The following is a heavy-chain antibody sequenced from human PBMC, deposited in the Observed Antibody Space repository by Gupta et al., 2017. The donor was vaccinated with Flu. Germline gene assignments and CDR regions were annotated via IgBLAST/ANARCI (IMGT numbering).Heavy chain of an antibody. D-gene: IGHD1-7*01. V-gene: IGHV4-31*03. CDR2: VHSSGNT. CDR3: ARRGTYYFDF. J-gene: IGHJ4*02. CDR1: GGSINVFSFF. Sequence: QMQLQESGPRLVKPSQTLSLTCSVSGGSINVFSFFWAWIRQVPGKGLEWIGYVHSSGNTYYNPSLRSRLMMSIDTAKNEFFLEMTSMTAADTAMYYCARRGTYYFDFWGQGALVTVSS.